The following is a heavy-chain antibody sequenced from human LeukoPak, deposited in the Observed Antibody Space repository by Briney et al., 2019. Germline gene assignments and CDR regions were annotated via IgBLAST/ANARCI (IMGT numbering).Heavy chain of an antibody. CDR3: ARYGLQKDAFDI. D-gene: IGHD5-24*01. CDR1: GFTFSSYS. CDR2: IGSSGSYI. J-gene: IGHJ3*02. Sequence: GGSLRLSCAASGFTFSSYSMNWVRQAPGKGLEWVSSIGSSGSYIYYADSVKGRFTISRDNAKNSLYLQMNSLRAEDTAVYYCARYGLQKDAFDIWGQGTMVTVSS. V-gene: IGHV3-21*01.